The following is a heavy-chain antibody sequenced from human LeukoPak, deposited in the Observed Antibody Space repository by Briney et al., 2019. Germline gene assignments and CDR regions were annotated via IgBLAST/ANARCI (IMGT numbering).Heavy chain of an antibody. J-gene: IGHJ5*02. CDR3: ARDYSNYEGWFDP. CDR2: IYTSGST. Sequence: SETLSLTCAVYGGSFSGYYWSWIRQPAGKGLEWIGRIYTSGSTNYNPSLKSRVTISVDTSKNQFSLKLSSVTAADTAVYYCARDYSNYEGWFDPWGQGTLVTVSS. V-gene: IGHV4-4*07. CDR1: GGSFSGYY. D-gene: IGHD4-11*01.